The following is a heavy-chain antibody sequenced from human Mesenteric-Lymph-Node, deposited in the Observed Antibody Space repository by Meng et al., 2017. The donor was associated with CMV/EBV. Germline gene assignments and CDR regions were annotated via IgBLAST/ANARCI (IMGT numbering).Heavy chain of an antibody. CDR2: MSSSSTYI. CDR3: AREGRSGVYAFDI. CDR1: GFTFSSYW. J-gene: IGHJ3*02. Sequence: GESLKISCAASGFTFSSYWMHWVRQAPGKGLEWLSSMSSSSTYIYYAKSVKGRFTISRDNAKNSLYLEMNSLRVEDTALYYCAREGRSGVYAFDIWGQGTMVTVSS. V-gene: IGHV3-21*01. D-gene: IGHD2-15*01.